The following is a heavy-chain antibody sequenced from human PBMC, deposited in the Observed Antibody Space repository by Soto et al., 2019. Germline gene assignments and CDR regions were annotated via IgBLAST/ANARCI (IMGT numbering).Heavy chain of an antibody. V-gene: IGHV1-18*04. CDR1: GYTFTSYK. CDR2: ISPINGNT. Sequence: ASVKVSCKASGYTFTSYKIHWVRQAPGQGLEWMGVISPINGNTTYAQKFQGRVTMTTDTSTSTAYMELRGLRSDDTAVYYCARGRLKYFDYWGQGALVTVSS. J-gene: IGHJ4*02. CDR3: ARGRLKYFDY.